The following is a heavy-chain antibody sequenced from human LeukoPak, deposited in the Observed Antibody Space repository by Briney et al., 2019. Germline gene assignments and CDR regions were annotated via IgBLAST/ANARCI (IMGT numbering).Heavy chain of an antibody. Sequence: ASVKVSCKASGYTFTSYGISWVRQAPGQGLEWLGWISTYNNNTHYAQKFQVRVTMTTDTSTSTAYMELSRLRSDDTAVYYCAQSGSYYFDAFDIWGQGTMVTVSS. V-gene: IGHV1-18*01. CDR2: ISTYNNNT. J-gene: IGHJ3*02. CDR1: GYTFTSYG. CDR3: AQSGSYYFDAFDI. D-gene: IGHD1-26*01.